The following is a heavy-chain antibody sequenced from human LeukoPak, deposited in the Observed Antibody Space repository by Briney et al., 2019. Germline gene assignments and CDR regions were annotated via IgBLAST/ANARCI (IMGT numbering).Heavy chain of an antibody. CDR3: ARDGGYHSSGPFDY. V-gene: IGHV3-33*01. D-gene: IGHD3-22*01. CDR1: GFTFSSHG. J-gene: IGHJ4*02. Sequence: GGSLRLSCAASGFTFSSHGMHWVRQAPGKGLEWVSIIWYDGSDEYYADSVKGQFTISRDNSKNTLYLQMNSLRAEDTAVYYCARDGGYHSSGPFDYWGQGTLVTVSS. CDR2: IWYDGSDE.